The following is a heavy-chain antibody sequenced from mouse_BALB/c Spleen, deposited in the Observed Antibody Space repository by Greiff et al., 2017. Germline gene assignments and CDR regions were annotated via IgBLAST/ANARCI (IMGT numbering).Heavy chain of an antibody. CDR1: GYTFTSYV. CDR3: ARRIYYGSSPYAMDY. CDR2: INPYNDGT. J-gene: IGHJ4*01. D-gene: IGHD1-1*01. Sequence: VQLKESGPELVKPGASVKMSCKASGYTFTSYVMHWVKQKPGQGLEWIGYINPYNDGTKYNEKFKGKATLTSDKSSSTAYMELSSLTSEDSAVYYCARRIYYGSSPYAMDYWGQGTSVTVSS. V-gene: IGHV1-14*01.